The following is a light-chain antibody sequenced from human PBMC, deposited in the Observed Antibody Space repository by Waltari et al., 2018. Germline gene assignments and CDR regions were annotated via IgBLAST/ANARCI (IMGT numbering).Light chain of an antibody. J-gene: IGLJ2*01. V-gene: IGLV7-46*01. CDR3: LLSYSGARRPV. CDR2: DTS. Sequence: QAVVTQEPSLTVSPGGTVTLTCGSSTGAVTSGHYPYWFQQKPGQAPRTLIYDTSNKHSWTPSRLSGSLLGGKAALTLSGAQAEDEAEYSCLLSYSGARRPVFGGGTKLIVL. CDR1: TGAVTSGHY.